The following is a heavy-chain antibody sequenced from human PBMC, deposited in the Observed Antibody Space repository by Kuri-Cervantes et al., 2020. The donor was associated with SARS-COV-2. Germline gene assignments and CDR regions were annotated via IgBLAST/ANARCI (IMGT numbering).Heavy chain of an antibody. V-gene: IGHV4-59*01. CDR3: AKYGTCDYWSTYFGRGSWFDP. CDR2: IYKSGST. Sequence: SETLSLTCTVSGGSISSYYWSWIRQPPGKGLEWIGDIYKSGSTNSNPSLKTRVTISVDTSKNQFSLRLSSVTAADTAVYFCAKYGTCDYWSTYFGRGSWFDPWGQGTLVTVSS. D-gene: IGHD3-3*01. J-gene: IGHJ5*02. CDR1: GGSISSYY.